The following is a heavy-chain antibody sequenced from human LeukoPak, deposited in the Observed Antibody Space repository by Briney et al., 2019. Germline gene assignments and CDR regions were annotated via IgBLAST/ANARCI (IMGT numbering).Heavy chain of an antibody. CDR2: ISPSGVSA. Sequence: ASVKVSCKASGYTFSNYFIHWVRQAPGQGLEWMGIISPSGVSASYAQRFQGRVTMTRDMSSSIVYMELSSPKSDDTAVYYCARESGSHAAADYWGQGTLVTVSS. J-gene: IGHJ4*02. D-gene: IGHD1-26*01. CDR3: ARESGSHAAADY. V-gene: IGHV1-46*01. CDR1: GYTFSNYF.